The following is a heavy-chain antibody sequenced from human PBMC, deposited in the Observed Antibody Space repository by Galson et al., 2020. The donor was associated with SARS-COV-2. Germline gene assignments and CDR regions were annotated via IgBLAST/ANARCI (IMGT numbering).Heavy chain of an antibody. CDR2: ISYDGSNK. Sequence: GGSLRLSCAASGFTFSSYAMHWVRQATGKGLEWVAVISYDGSNKYYADSVKGRFTISRDNSKNTLYLQMNSLRAEDTAVYYCARDQGPDFWSGYLDYWGQGTLVTVSS. D-gene: IGHD3-3*01. CDR1: GFTFSSYA. CDR3: ARDQGPDFWSGYLDY. J-gene: IGHJ4*02. V-gene: IGHV3-30*04.